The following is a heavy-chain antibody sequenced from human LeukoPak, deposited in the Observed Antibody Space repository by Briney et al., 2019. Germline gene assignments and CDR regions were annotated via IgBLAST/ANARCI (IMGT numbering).Heavy chain of an antibody. CDR1: GGSISSGGYY. D-gene: IGHD2-2*01. V-gene: IGHV4-31*03. CDR3: ARQLPLRYYYYGMDV. CDR2: IYYSGST. Sequence: SETLSLTCTVSGGSISSGGYYWSWIRQHPGKGLEWIAYIYYSGSTYYNPSLKSRVTISVDTSKNQFSLKLSSVTAADTAVYYCARQLPLRYYYYGMDVWGQGTTVTVSS. J-gene: IGHJ6*02.